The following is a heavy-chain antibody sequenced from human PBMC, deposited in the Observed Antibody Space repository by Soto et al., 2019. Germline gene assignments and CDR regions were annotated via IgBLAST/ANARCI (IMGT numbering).Heavy chain of an antibody. CDR3: ARERTQQQLVQWDFDY. D-gene: IGHD6-13*01. CDR1: GYTFTSYA. CDR2: INAGNGNT. Sequence: ASVKVSCKASGYTFTSYAMHWVRQAPGQRLEWMGWINAGNGNTKYSQKFQGRVTITRDTSASTAYMELSSLRAEDTAVYYCARERTQQQLVQWDFDYWGQGTLVTVSS. J-gene: IGHJ4*02. V-gene: IGHV1-3*01.